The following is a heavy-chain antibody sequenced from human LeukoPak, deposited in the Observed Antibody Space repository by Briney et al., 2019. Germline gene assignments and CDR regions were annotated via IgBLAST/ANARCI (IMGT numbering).Heavy chain of an antibody. CDR2: ICHSGNT. J-gene: IGHJ6*03. D-gene: IGHD2-2*01. V-gene: IGHV4-38-2*01. CDR1: GYSISSGYY. CDR3: ARVDYCSSTSCYNYYYYYMDV. Sequence: PSETLSLTCAVSGYSISSGYYWGWIRQPPGKGLEWIGSICHSGNTYYNPSLKSRVTISVDTSKNQFSLNLNSVTAADTAVYYCARVDYCSSTSCYNYYYYYMDVWGKGTTVTVSS.